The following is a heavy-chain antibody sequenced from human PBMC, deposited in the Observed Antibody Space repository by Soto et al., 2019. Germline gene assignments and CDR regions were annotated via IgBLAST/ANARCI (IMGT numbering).Heavy chain of an antibody. CDR3: ARYNMIAARRFDC. J-gene: IGHJ4*02. D-gene: IGHD6-6*01. Sequence: PSETLSLTCTVSGGSVSSGGYYWSWIRQPPGKGLEWIGYIYYIGSTNYNPSLKSRVTISVDTSKNQFSLKLSSVTAADTAVYYCARYNMIAARRFDCWGQRTLVTV. CDR2: IYYIGST. V-gene: IGHV4-61*08. CDR1: GGSVSSGGYY.